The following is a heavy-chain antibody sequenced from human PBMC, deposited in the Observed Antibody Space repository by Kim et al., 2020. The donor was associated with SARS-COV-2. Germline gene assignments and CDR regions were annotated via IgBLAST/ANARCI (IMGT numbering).Heavy chain of an antibody. D-gene: IGHD6-13*01. CDR3: ARQPAGSFSGFDY. J-gene: IGHJ4*02. Sequence: SETLSLTCSVSGDSINSDDFFWVWVRQRPGGGLEWIVNVYYGGDTHSNPSLRVRASVSMDTSKNQFSLKVTSVTAADTAMYFCARQPAGSFSGFDYWGQGMVVTVSS. CDR1: GDSINSDDFF. CDR2: VYYGGDT. V-gene: IGHV4-39*01.